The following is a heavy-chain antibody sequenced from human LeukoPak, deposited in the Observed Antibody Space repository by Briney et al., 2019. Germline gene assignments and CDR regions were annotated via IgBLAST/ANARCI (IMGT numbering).Heavy chain of an antibody. D-gene: IGHD2-15*01. CDR1: GFTFSSHA. V-gene: IGHV3-30*04. J-gene: IGHJ4*02. CDR2: ISYDGSNK. CDR3: ARDLDVVVAATPEGSGFDY. Sequence: TGGSLRLFCAASGFTFSSHAMHWVRQAPGKGLEWVAVISYDGSNKYCADSVKGLFTISRDNSKNTLYLQLNRLRAEDTAVYYCARDLDVVVAATPEGSGFDYWGQGTLVTVSS.